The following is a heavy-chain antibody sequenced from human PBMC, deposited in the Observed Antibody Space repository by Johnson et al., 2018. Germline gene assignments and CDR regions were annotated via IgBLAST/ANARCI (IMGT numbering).Heavy chain of an antibody. CDR2: IKSKTDGGTT. CDR3: TTALSGGVGFGELSNYYYYGMDV. Sequence: EVQLLESGGGLVKPGGSLRLSCAASGFTFSNAWMSWVRQAPGKGLEWVGRIKSKTDGGTTDYAAPVKGRFTISRDDSKNTLYLQMTTPKTEDTAVYYCTTALSGGVGFGELSNYYYYGMDVLGQGTTVTVSS. J-gene: IGHJ6*02. CDR1: GFTFSNAW. V-gene: IGHV3-15*01. D-gene: IGHD3-10*01.